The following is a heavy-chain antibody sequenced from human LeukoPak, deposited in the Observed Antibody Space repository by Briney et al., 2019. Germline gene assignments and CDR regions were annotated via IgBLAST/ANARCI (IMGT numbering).Heavy chain of an antibody. D-gene: IGHD5-24*01. Sequence: GGSLRHSCTASGFTFSKYEMTWVRQAPGKGLEWVSSISATTIYTFSADSVRGRFTISRDNVENSLYLQMNNLRGEDTGVYFCARIGLGRDAYNAFYIWGQGTLVTVSS. J-gene: IGHJ4*02. CDR3: ARIGLGRDAYNAFYI. CDR2: ISATTIYT. V-gene: IGHV3-21*01. CDR1: GFTFSKYE.